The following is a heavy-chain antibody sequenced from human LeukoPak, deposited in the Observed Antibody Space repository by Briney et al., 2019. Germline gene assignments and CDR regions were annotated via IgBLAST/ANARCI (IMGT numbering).Heavy chain of an antibody. CDR2: IGTAGDT. V-gene: IGHV3-13*01. Sequence: GGSLRLSCAASGFTFSSYDMHWVRQATGKGLEWVSAIGTAGDTYYPGSVKGRFTISRENAKNSSYLQMNSLRAEDTAVYYCARAVAHYDILTGFRYYYGMDVWGQGTTVTVSS. D-gene: IGHD3-9*01. CDR3: ARAVAHYDILTGFRYYYGMDV. CDR1: GFTFSSYD. J-gene: IGHJ6*02.